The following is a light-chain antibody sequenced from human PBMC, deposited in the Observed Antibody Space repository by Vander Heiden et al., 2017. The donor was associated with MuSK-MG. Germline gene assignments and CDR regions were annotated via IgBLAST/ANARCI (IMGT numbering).Light chain of an antibody. J-gene: IGLJ2*01. Sequence: QSVLTQPPSVSGAPGQRVTISCTGSSPNIGAGFHVHWFQQLPGTAPRLLIYGDSNRPSGVPDRFSASKSGTSASLAITGLQAEDEADYYCQSYDSSLNGSLFGGGTKLTVL. V-gene: IGLV1-40*01. CDR3: QSYDSSLNGSL. CDR1: SPNIGAGFH. CDR2: GDS.